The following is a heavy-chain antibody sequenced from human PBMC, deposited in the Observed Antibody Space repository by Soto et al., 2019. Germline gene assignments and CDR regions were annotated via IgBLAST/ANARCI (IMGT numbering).Heavy chain of an antibody. CDR1: CYTFTSYG. J-gene: IGHJ6*02. V-gene: IGHV1-18*01. D-gene: IGHD1-26*01. Sequence: ASVKVSCKASCYTFTSYGISWVRQAPGQGLEWMGWISAYNGNTNYAQKLQGRVTMTTDTSTSTAYMELRSLRSDDTAVYYCARDQYSGSYQYYYYYYGMDVWGQGTTVTVSS. CDR3: ARDQYSGSYQYYYYYYGMDV. CDR2: ISAYNGNT.